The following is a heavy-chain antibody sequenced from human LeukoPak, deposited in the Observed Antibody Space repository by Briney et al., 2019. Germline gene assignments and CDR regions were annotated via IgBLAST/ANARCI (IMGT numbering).Heavy chain of an antibody. J-gene: IGHJ4*02. CDR3: ARVGVGATIPNYFDY. CDR1: GGTFSSYA. D-gene: IGHD1-26*01. Sequence: ASVKVSCKASGGTFSSYAISWVRQAPGQGLEWMGRIIPILGIAHYAQKFQGRVTITADKSTSTAYMELSSLRSEDTAVYYCARVGVGATIPNYFDYWGQGTLVTVSS. CDR2: IIPILGIA. V-gene: IGHV1-69*04.